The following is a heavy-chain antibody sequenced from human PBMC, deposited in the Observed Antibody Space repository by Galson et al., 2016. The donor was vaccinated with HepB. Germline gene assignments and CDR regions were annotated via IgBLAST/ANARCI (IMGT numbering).Heavy chain of an antibody. CDR3: AKAYGSGSSFYYYYGRDV. J-gene: IGHJ6*02. V-gene: IGHV3-74*01. CDR2: INSDGSST. CDR1: GFSFSSYW. Sequence: SMRFPCGASGFSFSSYWMLWVRHAPGKGLVWVSRINSDGSSTSYADSVKGRFTIPRDNAKNTLYLQMNSLRAEDTAVYYCAKAYGSGSSFYYYYGRDVWGQGTTVTVSS. D-gene: IGHD3-10*01.